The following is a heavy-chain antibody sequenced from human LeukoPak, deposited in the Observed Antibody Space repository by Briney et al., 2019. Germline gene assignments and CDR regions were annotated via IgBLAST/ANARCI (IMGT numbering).Heavy chain of an antibody. J-gene: IGHJ5*02. D-gene: IGHD5-18*01. Sequence: GESLKISCKGSGYSFTSYWIGWVRQVPGKGLEWMGIIYPGDSDTRYSPSFQGQVTISADKSISTAYLQWSSLKASDTAMYYCARGPTWIQLWLHWFDPWGQGTLVTVSS. CDR3: ARGPTWIQLWLHWFDP. CDR1: GYSFTSYW. CDR2: IYPGDSDT. V-gene: IGHV5-51*01.